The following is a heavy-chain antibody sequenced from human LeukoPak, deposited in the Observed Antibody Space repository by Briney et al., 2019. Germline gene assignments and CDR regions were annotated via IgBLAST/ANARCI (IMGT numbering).Heavy chain of an antibody. Sequence: SETLSLTCTVSGGSISSYYWSWIRQPPGKGLEWIGYIYYSGSTNYNPSLKSRVTISVDTSKNQFSLKLSSVTAADTAVYYCARDSGGYDFWSGYQGHDAFDIWGQGTMVTVSS. CDR2: IYYSGST. CDR1: GGSISSYY. J-gene: IGHJ3*02. CDR3: ARDSGGYDFWSGYQGHDAFDI. D-gene: IGHD3-3*01. V-gene: IGHV4-59*01.